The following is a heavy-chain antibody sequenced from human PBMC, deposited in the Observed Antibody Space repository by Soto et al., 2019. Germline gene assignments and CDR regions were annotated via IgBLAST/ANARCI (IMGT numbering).Heavy chain of an antibody. CDR2: IIPIFGTA. CDR3: ARETDYDILTEDWFDP. D-gene: IGHD3-9*01. Sequence: SVKVCCNASGYTFTSYAISWVRQAPGQGLEWMGGIIPIFGTANYAQKFQGRVTITADESTSTAYMELSSLRSEDTAVYYCARETDYDILTEDWFDPWGQGTLVTVSS. V-gene: IGHV1-69*13. J-gene: IGHJ5*02. CDR1: GYTFTSYA.